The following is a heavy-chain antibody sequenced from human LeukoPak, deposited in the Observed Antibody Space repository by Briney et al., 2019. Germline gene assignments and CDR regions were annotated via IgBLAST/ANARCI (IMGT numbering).Heavy chain of an antibody. CDR3: ARAGAIHYYYYYGMDV. Sequence: ASVKVSCKASGYTFTSYDITWVREATGPGLEWMGWMNTNSGNTGYAQKFQGRVTMTRNTSISTAYMELSSLRSEDTAVYYCARAGAIHYYYYYGMDVWGQGTTVTVSS. CDR2: MNTNSGNT. V-gene: IGHV1-8*01. CDR1: GYTFTSYD. D-gene: IGHD4/OR15-4a*01. J-gene: IGHJ6*02.